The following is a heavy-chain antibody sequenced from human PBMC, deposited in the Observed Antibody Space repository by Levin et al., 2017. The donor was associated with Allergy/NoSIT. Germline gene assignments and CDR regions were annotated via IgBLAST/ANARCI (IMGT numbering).Heavy chain of an antibody. CDR2: IYYSGST. J-gene: IGHJ6*02. D-gene: IGHD6-13*01. V-gene: IGHV4-30-4*01. CDR3: ARDTSSRDFLYGMDV. CDR1: GGSISSGDYY. Sequence: SETLSLTCTVSGGSISSGDYYWSWIRQPPGKGLEWIGYIYYSGSTYYNPSLKSRVTISVDTSKNQFSLKLSSVTAADTAVYYCARDTSSRDFLYGMDVWGQGTTVTVSS.